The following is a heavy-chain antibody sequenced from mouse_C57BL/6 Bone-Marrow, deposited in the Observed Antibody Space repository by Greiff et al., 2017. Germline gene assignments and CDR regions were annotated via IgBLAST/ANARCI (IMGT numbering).Heavy chain of an antibody. CDR3: ARHDSSGYDWYFDV. V-gene: IGHV5-6*01. Sequence: EVQLQQSGGDLVKPGGSLKLSCAASGFTFSSYGMSWVRQTPDKRLEWVATISSGGSYTYYPDSVKGRFTISRDNAKNTLYLQMSSLKSEDTAMYYWARHDSSGYDWYFDVWGTGTTVTVSS. CDR1: GFTFSSYG. CDR2: ISSGGSYT. D-gene: IGHD3-2*02. J-gene: IGHJ1*03.